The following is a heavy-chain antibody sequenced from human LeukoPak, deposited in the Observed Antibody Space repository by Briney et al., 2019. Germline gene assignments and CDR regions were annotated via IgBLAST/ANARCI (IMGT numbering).Heavy chain of an antibody. Sequence: GASVKVSCKASGYTFTGYYMHWARQAPGQGLEWMGWINPNSGGTNYAQKFQGRVTMTRDTSISTAYMELSRLRSDDTAVYYCATSSSWYWYFDYWGQGTLVTVSS. D-gene: IGHD6-13*01. CDR3: ATSSSWYWYFDY. CDR1: GYTFTGYY. J-gene: IGHJ4*02. V-gene: IGHV1-2*02. CDR2: INPNSGGT.